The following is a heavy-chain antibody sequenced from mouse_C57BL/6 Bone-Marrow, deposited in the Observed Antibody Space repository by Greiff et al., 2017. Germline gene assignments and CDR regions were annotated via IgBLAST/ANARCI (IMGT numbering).Heavy chain of an antibody. D-gene: IGHD1-1*01. CDR1: GYSFTDYN. J-gene: IGHJ4*01. V-gene: IGHV1-39*01. CDR3: ARVTTVVEDAMDY. Sequence: EVKLQESGPELVKPGDSVKISCKASGYSFTDYNMNWVKQSNGKSLEWIGVINPNYGTTSYNQKFKGKATLTVDQSSSTAYMQLNSLTSEDSAVYYCARVTTVVEDAMDYWGQGTSVTVSS. CDR2: INPNYGTT.